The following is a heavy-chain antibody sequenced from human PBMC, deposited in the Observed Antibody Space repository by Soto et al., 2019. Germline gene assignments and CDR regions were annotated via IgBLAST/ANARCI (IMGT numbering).Heavy chain of an antibody. CDR2: INHSGST. J-gene: IGHJ4*02. CDR1: GGSFSGYY. Sequence: QVQLQQWGAGLLKPSETLSLTCAVYGGSFSGYYWSWIRQPPGKGLEWIGEINHSGSTNYNPSLKSRVTIXGDLSXXQFSLKLSSVTAADTAVYYCARGRGGSGWGKGFDYWGQGTLVTVSS. V-gene: IGHV4-34*01. CDR3: ARGRGGSGWGKGFDY. D-gene: IGHD6-19*01.